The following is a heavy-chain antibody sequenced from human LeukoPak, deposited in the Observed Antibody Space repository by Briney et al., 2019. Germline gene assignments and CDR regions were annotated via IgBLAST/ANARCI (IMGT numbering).Heavy chain of an antibody. D-gene: IGHD3-9*01. Sequence: PRASVKVSCKASGGTFSSYAISWVRQAPGQGLEWMGGIIPIFGTANYAQKFQGRVTITTDESTSTAYMELSSLRSEDTAVYYWPRDAYDILTGLGAFDIWGQGTMVTVSS. CDR3: PRDAYDILTGLGAFDI. V-gene: IGHV1-69*05. CDR2: IIPIFGTA. CDR1: GGTFSSYA. J-gene: IGHJ3*02.